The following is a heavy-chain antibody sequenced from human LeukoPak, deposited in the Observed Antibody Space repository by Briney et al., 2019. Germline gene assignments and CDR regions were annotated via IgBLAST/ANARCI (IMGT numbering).Heavy chain of an antibody. CDR3: ARRTSDWPGLDY. D-gene: IGHD6-19*01. Sequence: GESLKISCNASGYSFTNYWVGWVRQLPGKRLEWMGIISPRDSDTKYSPSFQGQVTISADKSINTAYLQWSSLKASDTAMYYCARRTSDWPGLDYWGQGTLVTVSS. CDR2: ISPRDSDT. V-gene: IGHV5-51*01. J-gene: IGHJ4*02. CDR1: GYSFTNYW.